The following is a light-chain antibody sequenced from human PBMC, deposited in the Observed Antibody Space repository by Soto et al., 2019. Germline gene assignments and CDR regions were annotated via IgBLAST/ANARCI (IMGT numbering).Light chain of an antibody. J-gene: IGLJ2*01. Sequence: QSVLTQPRSVSGSPGQSVTISCAGTSSDVADYNYVSWYQQHPGKAPKLIIHDVSKRPAGVPDRFSGSKSGNTASLTISGLQAEDEADYYCCSYAGTYTLILGGGTKLTVL. V-gene: IGLV2-11*01. CDR2: DVS. CDR1: SSDVADYNY. CDR3: CSYAGTYTLI.